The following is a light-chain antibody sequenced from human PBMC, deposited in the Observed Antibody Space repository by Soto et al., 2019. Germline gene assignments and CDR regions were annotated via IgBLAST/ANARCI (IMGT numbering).Light chain of an antibody. Sequence: DIQMTQSPSSLSASVVYRVTITCRTSQSVRTYLNWYQQKPGKAPKLLSYAASSLQSGVPSRFSGSGSGTDFTLTISSLQPEDFATYYCQQSYSTRITFGQGTRLEIK. CDR1: QSVRTY. V-gene: IGKV1-39*01. CDR3: QQSYSTRIT. CDR2: AAS. J-gene: IGKJ5*01.